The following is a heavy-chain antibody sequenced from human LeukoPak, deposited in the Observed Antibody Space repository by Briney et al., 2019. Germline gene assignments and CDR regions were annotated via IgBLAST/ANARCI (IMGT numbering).Heavy chain of an antibody. CDR3: ARGRDGYNFGY. CDR1: GGSISSYY. CDR2: IYYSGST. D-gene: IGHD5-24*01. V-gene: IGHV4-59*01. J-gene: IGHJ4*02. Sequence: TSETLSLTCTVSGGSISSYYWSWIRQPPGKGLEWIGYIYYSGSTNYNPSLKSRVTISVDTSKNQFSLTLSSGTAADTAVYYCARGRDGYNFGYWGQGTLVTVSS.